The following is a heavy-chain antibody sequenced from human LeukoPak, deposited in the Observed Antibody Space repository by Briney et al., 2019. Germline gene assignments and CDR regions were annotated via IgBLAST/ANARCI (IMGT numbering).Heavy chain of an antibody. V-gene: IGHV4-4*02. Sequence: SGTLSPTCAVSAGSISSSNWWSWVRPHPGKGLEWIGEIYDSGSTNYNPSRKRPVTISVDKSKTQFSLKMSSVTAADTAVYYCASRYYYGSGSYYDVGWFDPWGQGTLVTVSS. J-gene: IGHJ5*02. CDR1: AGSISSSNW. CDR2: IYDSGST. CDR3: ASRYYYGSGSYYDVGWFDP. D-gene: IGHD3-10*01.